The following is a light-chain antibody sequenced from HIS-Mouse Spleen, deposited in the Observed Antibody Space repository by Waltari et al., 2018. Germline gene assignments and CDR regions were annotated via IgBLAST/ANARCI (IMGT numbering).Light chain of an antibody. V-gene: IGLV2-23*01. CDR1: SSEFGSYNL. CDR3: CSYAGSSPYV. J-gene: IGLJ1*01. Sequence: QSALTQPASVSGSPGQSITIPCTGTSSEFGSYNLVSWYQQHPGKAPKLMIYEGSKRPSGVSNRFSGSKSGNTASLTISGLQAEDEADYYCCSYAGSSPYVFGTGTKVTVL. CDR2: EGS.